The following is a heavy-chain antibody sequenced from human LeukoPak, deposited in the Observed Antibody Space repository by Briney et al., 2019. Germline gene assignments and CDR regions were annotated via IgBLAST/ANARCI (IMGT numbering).Heavy chain of an antibody. J-gene: IGHJ4*02. CDR2: IYYSGST. D-gene: IGHD3-22*01. CDR3: ARKSYYDSSGYYYVFDY. V-gene: IGHV4-59*01. CDR1: GGSISSYY. Sequence: SETLSLTCTVSGGSISSYYWSWIRQPPGKGLEWIGYIYYSGSTNYNPSLKSRVTISVDTSKNQFSLKLSSVTAADTAVYYCARKSYYDSSGYYYVFDYWAQGTLVTVSS.